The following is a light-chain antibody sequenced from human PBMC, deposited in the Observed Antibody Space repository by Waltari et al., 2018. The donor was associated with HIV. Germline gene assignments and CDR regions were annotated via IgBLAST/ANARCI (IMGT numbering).Light chain of an antibody. Sequence: EIVLTQSPGTLSLSPGERATLSCRASQSVRNNYLAWYQQKPGQAHRLIIYGASTRATGIPDRFSGSVSGTDFTLTISRLEPEDFAVYYCQQYASSPITFGQGTRLEIK. CDR1: QSVRNNY. CDR3: QQYASSPIT. V-gene: IGKV3-20*01. CDR2: GAS. J-gene: IGKJ5*01.